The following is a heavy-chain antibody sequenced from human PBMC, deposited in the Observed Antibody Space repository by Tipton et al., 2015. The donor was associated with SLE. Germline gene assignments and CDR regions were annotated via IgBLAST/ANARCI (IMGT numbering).Heavy chain of an antibody. V-gene: IGHV4-39*01. CDR3: ARHDYGDYGYFDY. CDR1: GGSISSSSYY. CDR2: IYYSGST. J-gene: IGHJ4*02. D-gene: IGHD4-17*01. Sequence: TLSLTCTVSGGSISSSSYYWGWIRQPPGKGLECIGSIYYSGSTYYNPSLKSRVTISVDTSKNQFSLKLSSVTAADTAVYYCARHDYGDYGYFDYWGQGTLVTVSS.